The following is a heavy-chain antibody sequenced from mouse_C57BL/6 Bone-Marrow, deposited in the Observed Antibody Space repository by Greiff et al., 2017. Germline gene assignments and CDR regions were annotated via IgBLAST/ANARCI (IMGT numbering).Heavy chain of an antibody. J-gene: IGHJ2*01. CDR3: ARGCNYGGYYFDY. V-gene: IGHV1-47*01. Sequence: VKLQESGAELVKPGASVKMSCKASGYTFTTYPIEWMKQNHGKSLEWIGNFHPYNDDTKYNEKFKGKATLTVEKSSNTVYLELSRLTSDDSTVYYCARGCNYGGYYFDYWGQGTTLTVSS. CDR2: FHPYNDDT. CDR1: GYTFTTYP. D-gene: IGHD2-4*01.